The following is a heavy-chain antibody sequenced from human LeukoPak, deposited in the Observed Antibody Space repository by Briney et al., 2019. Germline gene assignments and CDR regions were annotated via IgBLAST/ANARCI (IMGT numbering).Heavy chain of an antibody. J-gene: IGHJ4*02. CDR2: INPNSGGT. V-gene: IGHV1-2*02. CDR3: ARDPGYSSARGDY. Sequence: ASVRSPVKASGYTFTDYVMHWVRQAPGQGLEWMGWINPNSGGTHYAQNFQGRVTMTRDTSISTAYMELSSLRSDDTAVYYCARDPGYSSARGDYWGQGTLVTVSS. D-gene: IGHD5-18*01. CDR1: GYTFTDYV.